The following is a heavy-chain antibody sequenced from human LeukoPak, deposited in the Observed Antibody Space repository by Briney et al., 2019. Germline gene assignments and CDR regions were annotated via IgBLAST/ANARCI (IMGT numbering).Heavy chain of an antibody. V-gene: IGHV4-39*01. CDR1: GSSITSVSHY. CDR2: IYYTGST. Sequence: TPSETLSLTCTISGSSITSVSHYWGWIRQPPGKGMERIGDIYYTGSTYYSPSLRSRVTMSVHTSENQFSLRLNSVTAVDTAVYYCARRWGNIVGVTYEYWGQGTLVTVSS. D-gene: IGHD3-16*01. J-gene: IGHJ4*02. CDR3: ARRWGNIVGVTYEY.